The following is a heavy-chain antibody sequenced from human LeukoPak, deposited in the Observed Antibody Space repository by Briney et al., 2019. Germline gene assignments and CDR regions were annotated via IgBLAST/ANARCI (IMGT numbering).Heavy chain of an antibody. V-gene: IGHV3-23*01. Sequence: PGGSLRLSCAASGFTFSNYAMAWVRQAPGQGLEWVSVITGNSDTIYYSDSVKGRFTVSRDNSKNILYMQMNSLGVEDTAVYYCARYDISTYGRRAFDYWGQGTLVAVSS. CDR2: ITGNSDTI. CDR1: GFTFSNYA. CDR3: ARYDISTYGRRAFDY. D-gene: IGHD3-9*01. J-gene: IGHJ4*02.